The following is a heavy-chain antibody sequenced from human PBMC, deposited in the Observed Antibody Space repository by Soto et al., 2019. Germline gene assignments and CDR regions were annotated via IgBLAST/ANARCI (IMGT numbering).Heavy chain of an antibody. CDR2: IYWDDDK. D-gene: IGHD2-2*01. CDR1: GFSLSTSGVG. V-gene: IGHV2-5*02. J-gene: IGHJ4*02. Sequence: QITLKESGPPLVKPTQTLTLTCTFSGFSLSTSGVGVGWIRQPPGKALEWLALIYWDDDKRYTPSLKSRLTISKVXSKNQVVLTMTNMDPVDTATYYCAHRPRDAYNFDYWGQGTLVTVSS. CDR3: AHRPRDAYNFDY.